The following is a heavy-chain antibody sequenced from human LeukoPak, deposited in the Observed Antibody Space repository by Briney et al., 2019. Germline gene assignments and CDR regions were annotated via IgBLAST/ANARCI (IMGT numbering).Heavy chain of an antibody. J-gene: IGHJ5*02. CDR2: INTSGGST. D-gene: IGHD2-2*01. CDR3: ARVNCSSTSSSGGWFDP. Sequence: ASVKVSCKASGYTFTSYYMHWVRQAPGQGLEWMGIINTSGGSTSYAQKFQGRVTMTRDTSTSTVYMELSSLRSEDTAVYYCARVNCSSTSSSGGWFDPWGQGTLVTVSS. V-gene: IGHV1-46*01. CDR1: GYTFTSYY.